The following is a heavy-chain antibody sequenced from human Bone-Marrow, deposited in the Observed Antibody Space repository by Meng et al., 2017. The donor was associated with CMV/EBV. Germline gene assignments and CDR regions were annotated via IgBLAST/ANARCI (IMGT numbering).Heavy chain of an antibody. CDR3: ARDRRLQWFYH. CDR1: GGSITSRSHY. Sequence: SETLSLTCTVSGGSITSRSHYWGWIRQPPGKGLEWIGSIYYSGGTYYNPSLKSRVTISVDTSKNQVSLRVTSVTAADTAVYYCARDRRLQWFYHWGQGTLVTVSS. D-gene: IGHD2-21*02. V-gene: IGHV4-39*07. CDR2: IYYSGGT. J-gene: IGHJ5*02.